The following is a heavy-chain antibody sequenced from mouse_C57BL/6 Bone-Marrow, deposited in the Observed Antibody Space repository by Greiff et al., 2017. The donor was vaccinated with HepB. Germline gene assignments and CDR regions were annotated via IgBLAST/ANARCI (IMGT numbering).Heavy chain of an antibody. D-gene: IGHD1-1*01. CDR3: ARAYGDYAMDY. V-gene: IGHV5-4*03. CDR1: GFTFSSYA. J-gene: IGHJ4*01. Sequence: EVMLVESGGGLVKPGGSLKLSCAASGFTFSSYAMSWVRQTPEKRLEWVATISDGGSYTYYPDNVKGRFTISRDNAKNNLYLQMSHLKSEDTAMYYCARAYGDYAMDYWGQGTSVTVS. CDR2: ISDGGSYT.